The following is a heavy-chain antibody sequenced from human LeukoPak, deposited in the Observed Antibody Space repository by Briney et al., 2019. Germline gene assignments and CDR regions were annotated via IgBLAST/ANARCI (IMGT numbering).Heavy chain of an antibody. CDR3: TRVPYQLLSYFDS. Sequence: SGGSLRLSCTVSGFTFSDYAMGWVRQAPGKGLEWVGFIRNADYDETTEYAASVKGRFTISRDDSKTIAYLQMNSLKTEDTAIYYCTRVPYQLLSYFDSCGQGTLVTVSS. V-gene: IGHV3-49*04. CDR2: IRNADYDETT. J-gene: IGHJ4*02. D-gene: IGHD2-21*01. CDR1: GFTFSDYA.